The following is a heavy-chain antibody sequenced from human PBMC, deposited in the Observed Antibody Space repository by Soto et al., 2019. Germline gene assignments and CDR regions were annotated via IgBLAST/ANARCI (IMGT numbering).Heavy chain of an antibody. CDR1: GFTFSSYA. D-gene: IGHD2-21*02. CDR3: AKSDCGGDCRLVNY. V-gene: IGHV3-23*01. J-gene: IGHJ4*02. CDR2: ISGNGEST. Sequence: GGSLRLSCGASGFTFSSYAMNWVRQAPGQGLEWVATISGNGESTWYADSVKGRFTISRDSSTNTLSLQMDSLRAEDTAIYYCAKSDCGGDCRLVNYWGQGPLVTVSS.